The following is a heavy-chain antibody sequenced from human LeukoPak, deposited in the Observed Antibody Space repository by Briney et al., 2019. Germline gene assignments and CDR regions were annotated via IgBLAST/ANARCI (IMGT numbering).Heavy chain of an antibody. CDR2: IIPIFGTA. D-gene: IGHD1-26*01. V-gene: IGHV1-69*13. J-gene: IGHJ4*02. Sequence: SVKVSCKASGGTFISYAISWVRQAPGQGLEWMGGIIPIFGTANYAQKFQGRVTITADESTSTAYMELSSLRSEDTAVYYCARDRWRGSYPSHSDYWGQGTLVTVSS. CDR3: ARDRWRGSYPSHSDY. CDR1: GGTFISYA.